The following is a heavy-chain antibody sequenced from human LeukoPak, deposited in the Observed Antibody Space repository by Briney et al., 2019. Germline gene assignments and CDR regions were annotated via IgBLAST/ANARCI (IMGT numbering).Heavy chain of an antibody. D-gene: IGHD6-13*01. J-gene: IGHJ5*02. V-gene: IGHV4-59*01. Sequence: SETLSLTCTVSGGSISSYYWSWIRQPPGKGLEWIGYIYYSGSTNYNPSLKSRVTISVDTSKNQFSLKLSSVTAADTAVYYCARSRVLVPGGLDWLDPWGQGTLVTVSS. CDR1: GGSISSYY. CDR3: ARSRVLVPGGLDWLDP. CDR2: IYYSGST.